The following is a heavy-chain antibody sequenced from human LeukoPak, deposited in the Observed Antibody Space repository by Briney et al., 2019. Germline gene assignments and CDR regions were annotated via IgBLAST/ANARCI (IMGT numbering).Heavy chain of an antibody. V-gene: IGHV4-39*01. J-gene: IGHJ5*02. CDR3: TSCYSDWFDP. CDR2: NYYSGST. CDR1: GGSISSSSYY. Sequence: SETLSLTCTVSGGSISSSSYYWGWIRQPPGKGLEWIGSNYYSGSTYYNPSLKSRVTISVDTSKNQFSLRLSSVTAADTAVYYCTSCYSDWFDPWGQGTLVTVSS. D-gene: IGHD2-21*02.